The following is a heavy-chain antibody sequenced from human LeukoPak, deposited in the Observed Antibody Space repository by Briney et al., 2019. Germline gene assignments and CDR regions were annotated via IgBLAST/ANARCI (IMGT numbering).Heavy chain of an antibody. CDR2: IYSGGST. Sequence: PGGSLRLSCAAPGSTVSSNYMSWVRQAPGKGLEWVSVIYSGGSTYYADSVKGRFTISRDNSKNTLYLQMNSLRAEDTAVYYCARDLQYSGSYWGQGTLVTVSS. D-gene: IGHD1-26*01. CDR1: GSTVSSNY. CDR3: ARDLQYSGSY. J-gene: IGHJ4*02. V-gene: IGHV3-53*01.